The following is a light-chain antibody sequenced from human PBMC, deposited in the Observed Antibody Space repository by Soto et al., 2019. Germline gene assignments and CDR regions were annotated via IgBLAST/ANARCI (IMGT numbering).Light chain of an antibody. Sequence: QSVLTQPASVSGSPGQSITISCTGTSSNVGSYNLVSWYQQHPGEAPKLMIYEASKRPSGVSNRFSGSKSGNTASLTISGLQAEDEADYYCCLYAGSDTMIFGGGTKLTVL. CDR1: SSNVGSYNL. CDR2: EAS. J-gene: IGLJ2*01. CDR3: CLYAGSDTMI. V-gene: IGLV2-23*01.